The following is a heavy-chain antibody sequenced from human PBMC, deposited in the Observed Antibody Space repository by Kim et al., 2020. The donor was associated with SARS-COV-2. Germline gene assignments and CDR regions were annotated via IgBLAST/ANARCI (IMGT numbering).Heavy chain of an antibody. D-gene: IGHD3-9*01. J-gene: IGHJ4*02. CDR3: TTDTRFDWFTY. CDR2: T. Sequence: TDDAAPVKGRFTISRDDSKNTLYLQMNSLKTEDTAVYYCTTDTRFDWFTYWGQGTLVTVSS. V-gene: IGHV3-15*01.